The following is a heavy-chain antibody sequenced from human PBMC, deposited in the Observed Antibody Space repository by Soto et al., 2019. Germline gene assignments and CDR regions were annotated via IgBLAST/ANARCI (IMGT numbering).Heavy chain of an antibody. Sequence: PGGSLRLSCAASGFTFSSYDMHWVRQAPGKGLEWVSYISSSGSTIYYADSVKGRFTISRDNAKNSLYLQMNSLRAEDTAVYYCARGKYYDILTGPRYWGQGTLVTVSS. CDR2: ISSSGSTI. J-gene: IGHJ4*02. CDR1: GFTFSSYD. D-gene: IGHD3-9*01. V-gene: IGHV3-48*03. CDR3: ARGKYYDILTGPRY.